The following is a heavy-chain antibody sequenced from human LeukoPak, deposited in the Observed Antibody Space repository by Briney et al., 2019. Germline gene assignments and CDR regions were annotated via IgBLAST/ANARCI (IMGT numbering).Heavy chain of an antibody. Sequence: PGGSLRLSCAASGFTFSNAWMSWVRQAPGKGLEWVGRIKSKTDGGTTDYAAPVKGRFTISRDDSKNTLYLQMNSLKTEDTAVYYCTTGIRITMVRGVMRPDYWGQGTLVTVSS. V-gene: IGHV3-15*01. CDR2: IKSKTDGGTT. CDR3: TTGIRITMVRGVMRPDY. CDR1: GFTFSNAW. J-gene: IGHJ4*02. D-gene: IGHD3-10*01.